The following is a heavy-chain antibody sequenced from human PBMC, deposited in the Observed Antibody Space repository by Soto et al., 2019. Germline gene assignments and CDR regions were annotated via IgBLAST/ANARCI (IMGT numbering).Heavy chain of an antibody. Sequence: SVKVSCKASGGTFSSYAISWVRQAPGQGLEWMGGIIPIFGTANYAQKFQGRVTITADESTSTAYMELSSLRSEDTAVYYCARYTLAARTVLPTDYWGQGTLVTVSS. CDR3: ARYTLAARTVLPTDY. CDR1: GGTFSSYA. CDR2: IIPIFGTA. V-gene: IGHV1-69*13. D-gene: IGHD6-6*01. J-gene: IGHJ4*02.